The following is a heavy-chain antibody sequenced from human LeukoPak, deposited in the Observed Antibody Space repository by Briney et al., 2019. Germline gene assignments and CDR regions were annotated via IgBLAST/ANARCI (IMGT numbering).Heavy chain of an antibody. CDR2: ISGSGGST. CDR3: AKDRYQNYYDSSGYYSGH. D-gene: IGHD3-22*01. V-gene: IGHV3-23*01. Sequence: GGSLRLSCAASGFTFGSYAMSWVRQAPRKGLEWVSAISGSGGSTYYADSVKGRFTISRDNSKNTLYLQMNSLRAEDTAVYYCAKDRYQNYYDSSGYYSGHWGQGTLVTVSS. J-gene: IGHJ4*02. CDR1: GFTFGSYA.